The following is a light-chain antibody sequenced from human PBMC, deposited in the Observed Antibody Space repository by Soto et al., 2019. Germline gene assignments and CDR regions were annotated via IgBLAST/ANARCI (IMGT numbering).Light chain of an antibody. CDR1: QSISSW. CDR2: KAS. J-gene: IGKJ1*01. CDR3: QQYNSYSQT. Sequence: DIQMTQSPSILSASVGDRVTITCRASQSISSWLAWYQQKPGKAPNLLIHKASHLESGVPSRFSGSGSGTEFTLTISSLQPDDFATYYCQQYNSYSQTFGQGTKV. V-gene: IGKV1-5*03.